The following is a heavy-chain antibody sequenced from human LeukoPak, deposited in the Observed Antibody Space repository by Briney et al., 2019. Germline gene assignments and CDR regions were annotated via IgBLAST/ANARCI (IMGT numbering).Heavy chain of an antibody. CDR2: IKQDGSEK. D-gene: IGHD3-3*01. V-gene: IGHV3-7*04. Sequence: GGSLRLSCVASGFTFSDYTMTWVRQAPGKGLEWVANIKQDGSEKYYVDSLKGRFTISRDNAKNSLYLQVNSLRAEDTAVYYCAGGSGFLVTSWGQGTLVAVSS. CDR1: GFTFSDYT. J-gene: IGHJ5*02. CDR3: AGGSGFLVTS.